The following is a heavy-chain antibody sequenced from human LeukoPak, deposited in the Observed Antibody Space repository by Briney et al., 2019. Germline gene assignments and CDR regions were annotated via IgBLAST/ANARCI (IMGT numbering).Heavy chain of an antibody. D-gene: IGHD3-10*01. J-gene: IGHJ4*02. Sequence: GESLKISCTASGFSFTSSWMGWVRQVPGKGLEWMGFIYPGDSDTRYSPSFQGQVTISADKSISIAYLQRSSLKASDTAMYYCARPNDGSGSYAPWYYFDYWGQGTVVTVSS. V-gene: IGHV5-51*03. CDR1: GFSFTSSW. CDR3: ARPNDGSGSYAPWYYFDY. CDR2: IYPGDSDT.